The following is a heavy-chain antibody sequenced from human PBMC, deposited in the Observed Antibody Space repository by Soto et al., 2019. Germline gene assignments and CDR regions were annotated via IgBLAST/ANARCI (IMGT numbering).Heavy chain of an antibody. CDR3: ARSIDP. Sequence: SETLSLTCSVSGSSVSSGIYYWSWIRQHPGKGLEWIGYIHYSGSTYYNPSLKSLVTISVDTSKNQFSLKLSSVTAADTAVYYCARSIDPWGQGTLVTVSS. V-gene: IGHV4-31*01. CDR1: GSSVSSGIYY. J-gene: IGHJ5*02. CDR2: IHYSGST.